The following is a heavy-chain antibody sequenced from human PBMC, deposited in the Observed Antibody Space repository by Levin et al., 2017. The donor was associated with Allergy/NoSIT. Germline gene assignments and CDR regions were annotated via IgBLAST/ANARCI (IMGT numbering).Heavy chain of an antibody. Sequence: PGGSLRLSCAASGFSFSSYNMNWVRQAPGKGLEWASYISGSSSTINYADSVKGRFTISRDNAKNLLYLQMNSLRAEDTAVYYCARGIYCSGGSCLLDVWGKGTTVTVSS. CDR2: ISGSSSTI. CDR1: GFSFSSYN. J-gene: IGHJ6*04. D-gene: IGHD2-15*01. V-gene: IGHV3-48*01. CDR3: ARGIYCSGGSCLLDV.